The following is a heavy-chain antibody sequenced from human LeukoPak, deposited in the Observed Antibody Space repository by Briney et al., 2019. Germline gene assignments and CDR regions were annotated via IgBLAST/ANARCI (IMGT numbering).Heavy chain of an antibody. CDR1: GFTFRSSA. CDR2: ISGSGINT. V-gene: IGHV3-23*01. CDR3: AKAMGSISWAFDY. J-gene: IGHJ4*02. Sequence: GGSLRLSCAASGFTFRSSAMSWVRQAPGKGLEWVSGISGSGINTNYADSVKGRFTISRDNAKNTLHLQMNSLRAEDTAVYYCAKAMGSISWAFDYWGQGTLVTVSS. D-gene: IGHD6-13*01.